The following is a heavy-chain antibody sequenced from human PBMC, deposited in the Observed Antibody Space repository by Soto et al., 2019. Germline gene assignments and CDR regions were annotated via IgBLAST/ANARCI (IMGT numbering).Heavy chain of an antibody. CDR1: GGSISSGDYY. Sequence: SETLSLTCTVSGGSISSGDYYWSWIRQPPGKGLEWIGYIYYSGSTYYNPSLKSRVTISVDTSKNQFSLKLSSVTAADTAVYYCARGRAGYYYDSSGQDPDYWGQGTLVTVSS. CDR2: IYYSGST. D-gene: IGHD3-22*01. CDR3: ARGRAGYYYDSSGQDPDY. V-gene: IGHV4-30-4*01. J-gene: IGHJ4*02.